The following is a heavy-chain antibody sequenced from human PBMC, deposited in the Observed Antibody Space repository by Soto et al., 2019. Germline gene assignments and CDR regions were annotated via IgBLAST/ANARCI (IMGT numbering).Heavy chain of an antibody. CDR1: EFSFSSYW. CDR2: IKEDGSEK. J-gene: IGHJ4*02. CDR3: ARDNVGGYFDY. Sequence: EVQLVESGGGLVQPGGSLRLSCAASEFSFSSYWMSWVRQAPGKGLEWVANIKEDGSEKSYVDSVKGRFTIPRDNAKNSLYLQMNRLRGEETAVYYCARDNVGGYFDYWGQGTLVTVSS. V-gene: IGHV3-7*01. D-gene: IGHD3-16*01.